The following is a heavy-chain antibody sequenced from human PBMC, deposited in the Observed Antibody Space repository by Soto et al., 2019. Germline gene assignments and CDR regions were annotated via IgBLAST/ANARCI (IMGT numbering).Heavy chain of an antibody. Sequence: QVQLVQSGAEVNKPGSSVKVSCKASGGTFSSYAISWVRQAPGQGLEWMGGIIPIFGTANYAQKFQGRVTITADESTSTAYMELSSLRSEDTAVYYCARDRGYDFWSGFHFDPWGQGTLVTVSS. CDR1: GGTFSSYA. CDR3: ARDRGYDFWSGFHFDP. V-gene: IGHV1-69*01. CDR2: IIPIFGTA. D-gene: IGHD3-3*01. J-gene: IGHJ5*02.